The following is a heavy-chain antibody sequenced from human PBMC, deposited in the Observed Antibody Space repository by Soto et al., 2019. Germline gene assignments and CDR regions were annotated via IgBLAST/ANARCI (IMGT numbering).Heavy chain of an antibody. CDR2: ISAYNGNT. CDR3: ARQYCSGGSCYSSP. V-gene: IGHV1-18*01. J-gene: IGHJ5*02. CDR1: GYTFTSYG. D-gene: IGHD2-15*01. Sequence: QVQLVQSGAEVKKPGASVQVSCKASGYTFTSYGISWVRQAPGQGLEWMGWISAYNGNTNYAQKRQGRVTMTTDTSTSTDYMELRRLRSDDTAVYYCARQYCSGGSCYSSPWGQGTLVTVSS.